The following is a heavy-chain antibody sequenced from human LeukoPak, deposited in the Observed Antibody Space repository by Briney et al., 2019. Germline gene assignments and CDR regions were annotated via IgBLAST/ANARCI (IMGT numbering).Heavy chain of an antibody. CDR3: ATAHSSGWSNWFDP. Sequence: GASVKVSCTVSGYTLTELSMHWVRQAPGKGLEWMGGFDPEDGETIYAQKFQGRVTMTEDTSTDTAYMELSSLRSEDAAVYYCATAHSSGWSNWFDPWGQGTLVTVSS. CDR1: GYTLTELS. V-gene: IGHV1-24*01. CDR2: FDPEDGET. J-gene: IGHJ5*02. D-gene: IGHD6-19*01.